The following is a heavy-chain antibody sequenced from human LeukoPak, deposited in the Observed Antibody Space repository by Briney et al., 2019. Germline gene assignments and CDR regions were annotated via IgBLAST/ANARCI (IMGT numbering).Heavy chain of an antibody. Sequence: SETLSLTCTVSGGSISSYYWSWIRQPAGKGLEWIGRIYTSGGTNYNPSLKSRVTMSVDTSKNQFSLKLSSVTAADTAVYYCARAGEMATMGDAYNWFDPWGQGTLVTVSS. CDR2: IYTSGGT. CDR3: ARAGEMATMGDAYNWFDP. V-gene: IGHV4-4*07. CDR1: GGSISSYY. D-gene: IGHD5-24*01. J-gene: IGHJ5*02.